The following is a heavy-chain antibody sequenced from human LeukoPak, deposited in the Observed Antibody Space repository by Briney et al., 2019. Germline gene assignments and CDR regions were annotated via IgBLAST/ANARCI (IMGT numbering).Heavy chain of an antibody. CDR2: ISGYNGHT. CDR3: ARDLTHRRNYDNSGYQIVPAF. CDR1: GYIFTSYG. V-gene: IGHV1-18*01. J-gene: IGHJ4*02. D-gene: IGHD3-22*01. Sequence: ASVKVSCKASGYIFTSYGISWMRQAPGQGLEWMGWISGYNGHTKYAQKVQARVTMTTDTSTSTAYMELRSPRSDDTAVYYCARDLTHRRNYDNSGYQIVPAFWGQGTLVTVSS.